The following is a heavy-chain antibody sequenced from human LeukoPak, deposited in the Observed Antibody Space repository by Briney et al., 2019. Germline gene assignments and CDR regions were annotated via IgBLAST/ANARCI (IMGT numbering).Heavy chain of an antibody. CDR3: ARGRGSLTY. V-gene: IGHV4-59*01. J-gene: IGHJ4*02. D-gene: IGHD3-10*01. CDR2: FYDTRSP. Sequence: KASQTLSLACPLDAGSISLYYWSWIRQPPGKGLEWIGYFYDTRSPKYNPSLERRVTISVDMSRNQFSLNLTSVTAADTAVYYCARGRGSLTYWGQGTLATVSS. CDR1: AGSISLYY.